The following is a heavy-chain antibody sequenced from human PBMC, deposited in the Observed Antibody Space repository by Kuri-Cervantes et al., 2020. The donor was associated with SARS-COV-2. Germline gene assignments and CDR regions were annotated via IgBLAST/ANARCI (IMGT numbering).Heavy chain of an antibody. D-gene: IGHD6-19*01. V-gene: IGHV3-30-3*01. CDR2: ISYDGSNK. J-gene: IGHJ4*02. CDR1: GFTFSSYA. Sequence: GGSLRLSCAASGFTFSSYAMHWVRQAPGKGLEWVAVISYDGSNKYYADSVKGRFTISRDNSKNTLYLQMNSLRAEDTAVYYCARAVVDTEFDYWGQGTLVTVSS. CDR3: ARAVVDTEFDY.